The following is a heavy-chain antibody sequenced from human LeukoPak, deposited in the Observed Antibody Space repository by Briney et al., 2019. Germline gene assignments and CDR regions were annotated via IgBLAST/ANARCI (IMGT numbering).Heavy chain of an antibody. Sequence: ASVKVSCKASGYTFTSYAMHWVRQALGQRLEWMGWINAGNGNTKYSQKFQGRVTITRDTSASTAYMELSSLRSEDTAVYYCARDWDPMWFGELFPYWRQGTLVTVSS. CDR2: INAGNGNT. CDR3: ARDWDPMWFGELFPY. J-gene: IGHJ4*02. D-gene: IGHD3-10*01. CDR1: GYTFTSYA. V-gene: IGHV1-3*01.